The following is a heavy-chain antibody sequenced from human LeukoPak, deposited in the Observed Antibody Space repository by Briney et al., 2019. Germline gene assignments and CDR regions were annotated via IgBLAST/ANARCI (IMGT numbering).Heavy chain of an antibody. CDR3: ATVASVVGGTTFDWLDS. CDR2: FDPEDGET. D-gene: IGHD1-26*01. CDR1: GYTLAELS. V-gene: IGHV1-24*01. Sequence: ASVRVSCMVSGYTLAELSMHWVRQAPGKGLEWMGGFDPEDGETIYAQKFQGRVTMTEDTSTDTAYMELSSLRSEDTAVYYCATVASVVGGTTFDWLDSWGQGTLVTVSS. J-gene: IGHJ5*01.